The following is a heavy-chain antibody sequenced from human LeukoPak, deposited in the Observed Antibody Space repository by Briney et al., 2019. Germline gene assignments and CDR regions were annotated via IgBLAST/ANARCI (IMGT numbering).Heavy chain of an antibody. CDR1: GGSISSYY. Sequence: SETLSLTCTVSGGSISSYYWNWIRQPAGKGLEWIGRIYSSGSTNYNPSLKSRVTMSVDTSKNQFSLKVRSVTAADTAEYYCAGYNYGHFDYWGQGTLVTVSS. V-gene: IGHV4-4*07. D-gene: IGHD5-18*01. CDR2: IYSSGST. CDR3: AGYNYGHFDY. J-gene: IGHJ4*02.